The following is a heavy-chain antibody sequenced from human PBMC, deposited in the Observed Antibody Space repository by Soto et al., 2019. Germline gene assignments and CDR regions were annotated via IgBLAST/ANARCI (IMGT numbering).Heavy chain of an antibody. D-gene: IGHD2-2*01. CDR2: INAGNGNT. V-gene: IGHV1-3*01. CDR3: ARALSPIIIVVLVGESLNCYMDV. J-gene: IGHJ6*03. Sequence: ASVKVSCKASGYTFTSYAMHWVRQAPGQRLERMGRINAGNGNTKYSQKFQGRVTITRDTSASTAYIKKSSLRTENTAVYYCARALSPIIIVVLVGESLNCYMDVWGKGTTVTVS. CDR1: GYTFTSYA.